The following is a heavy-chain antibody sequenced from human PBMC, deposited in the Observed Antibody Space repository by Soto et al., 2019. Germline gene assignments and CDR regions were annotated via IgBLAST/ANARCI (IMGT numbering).Heavy chain of an antibody. CDR3: ARDGSNYLDYYYYGMDV. Sequence: GGSLRLSCAASGFTFSSYGMHWVRQAPGKGLEWVAVIWYDGSNKYYADSVKGRFTISRDNSKNTLYLQMNSLRAEDTAVYYCARDGSNYLDYYYYGMDVWGQGTTVTVSS. V-gene: IGHV3-33*01. D-gene: IGHD4-4*01. CDR1: GFTFSSYG. CDR2: IWYDGSNK. J-gene: IGHJ6*02.